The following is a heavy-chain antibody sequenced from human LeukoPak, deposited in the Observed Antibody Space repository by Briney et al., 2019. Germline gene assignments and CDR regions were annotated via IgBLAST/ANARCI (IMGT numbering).Heavy chain of an antibody. CDR1: GFTFDDYA. Sequence: SLRLSCAASGFTFDDYAMHWVRQAPGKGLEWVSGISWNSGSIGYADSVKGRFTISRDNAKNSLYLQMNSLRAEDTALYYCAKAPYYYDSSGLFDYWGQGTLVTVSS. D-gene: IGHD3-22*01. J-gene: IGHJ4*02. CDR3: AKAPYYYDSSGLFDY. V-gene: IGHV3-9*01. CDR2: ISWNSGSI.